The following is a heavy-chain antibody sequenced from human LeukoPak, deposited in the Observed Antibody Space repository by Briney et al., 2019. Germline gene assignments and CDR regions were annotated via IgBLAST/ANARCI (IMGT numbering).Heavy chain of an antibody. J-gene: IGHJ4*02. CDR1: GFTLCSLS. CDR3: VRDADLYKRDY. Sequence: GGPLRLSCAASGFTLCSLSMIWVRQATGKGLEELASIMKDEGQKKSVDSVKGRFTISRDNAQNSLYLQMSGRRAEDTAMYYCVRDADLYKRDYWGQGTLVTVSS. D-gene: IGHD3-16*01. CDR2: IMKDEGQK. V-gene: IGHV3-7*03.